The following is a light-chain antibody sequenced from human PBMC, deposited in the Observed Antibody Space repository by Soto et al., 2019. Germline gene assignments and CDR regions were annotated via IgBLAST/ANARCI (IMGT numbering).Light chain of an antibody. CDR1: SSDVGGYNF. V-gene: IGLV2-14*01. CDR3: YSYRGYYTRV. J-gene: IGLJ1*01. Sequence: QSVLTQPASVFGSPGQSITISCTGTSSDVGGYNFVSWYQQHPGRAPKLLIYEVSRRPSGVSNRFSGSKSGDTASLTISGLQAEDEADYYCYSYRGYYTRVFGTGTKVTVL. CDR2: EVS.